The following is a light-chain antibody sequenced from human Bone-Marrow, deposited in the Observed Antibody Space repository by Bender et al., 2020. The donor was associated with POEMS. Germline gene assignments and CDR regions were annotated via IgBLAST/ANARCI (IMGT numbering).Light chain of an antibody. CDR2: EVS. Sequence: QSALIQPPSVSGSPGQSVTISCTGTSSDVGGYNYVSWYQQHPGKAPKLLIYEVSKRPSGVPGRFSGSKSGNTASLTVSGLQGEDEADYYCSSYAGGNNPYVFGTGTKVTVL. J-gene: IGLJ1*01. V-gene: IGLV2-8*01. CDR1: SSDVGGYNY. CDR3: SSYAGGNNPYV.